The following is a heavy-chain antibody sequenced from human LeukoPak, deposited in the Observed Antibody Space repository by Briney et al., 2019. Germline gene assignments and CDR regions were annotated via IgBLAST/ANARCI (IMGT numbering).Heavy chain of an antibody. Sequence: PGGSLRLSCAASAFTFENYWMSWVRQAPGKGPEWVANIKQDGSVEHYLDSVKGRFTISRDNAKNSLILQMNSLRAEDTAVHYCARWAGVTDCWGQGTLVTVSA. CDR1: AFTFENYW. CDR3: ARWAGVTDC. V-gene: IGHV3-7*01. D-gene: IGHD5-18*01. CDR2: IKQDGSVE. J-gene: IGHJ4*02.